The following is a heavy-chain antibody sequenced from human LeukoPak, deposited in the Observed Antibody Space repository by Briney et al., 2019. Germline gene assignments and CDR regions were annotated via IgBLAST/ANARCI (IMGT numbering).Heavy chain of an antibody. Sequence: SETLSLTCAVYGGSFSGYYWSWIRQHPGRGLEWIGHIYYDGRTYRNPSLKSRVIISVDTPKNQFSLNVSSVTAADTAVYFCARIGTASRLNWFDPWGQGTLVTVSS. CDR3: ARIGTASRLNWFDP. CDR1: GGSFSGYY. V-gene: IGHV4-31*11. CDR2: IYYDGRT. D-gene: IGHD6-6*01. J-gene: IGHJ5*02.